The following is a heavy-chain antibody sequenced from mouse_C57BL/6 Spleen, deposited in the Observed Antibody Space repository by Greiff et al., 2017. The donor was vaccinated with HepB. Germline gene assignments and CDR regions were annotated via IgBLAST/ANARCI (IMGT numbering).Heavy chain of an antibody. D-gene: IGHD2-4*01. CDR2: IYPGDGDT. Sequence: VQLQESGAELVKPGASVKISCKASGYAFSSYWMNWVKQRPGRGLEWIGQIYPGDGDTNYNGKFKGKATLTADKSSSTAYMQLSSLTSEDSAVYFCARAGRDYAPFAYWGQGTLVTVSA. CDR1: GYAFSSYW. J-gene: IGHJ3*01. V-gene: IGHV1-80*01. CDR3: ARAGRDYAPFAY.